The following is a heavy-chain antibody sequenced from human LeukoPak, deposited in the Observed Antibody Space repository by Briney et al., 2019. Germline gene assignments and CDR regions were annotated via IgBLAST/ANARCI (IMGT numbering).Heavy chain of an antibody. CDR2: LSAYNGNT. D-gene: IGHD6-13*01. J-gene: IGHJ5*02. Sequence: ASGKASCKAPDYTFTTSGTSWLRQAPGQGFEGMGWLSAYNGNTNYAQKLQGRVTMTTDASTSTAYMELRSLRSDDTAVYYCARDVSCSWYFWLDPWGQGTLVTVSS. CDR3: ARDVSCSWYFWLDP. CDR1: DYTFTTSG. V-gene: IGHV1-18*01.